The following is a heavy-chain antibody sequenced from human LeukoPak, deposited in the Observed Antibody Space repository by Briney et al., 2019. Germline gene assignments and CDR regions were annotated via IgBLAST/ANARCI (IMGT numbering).Heavy chain of an antibody. J-gene: IGHJ4*02. CDR2: INPNSGGT. Sequence: ASVKVSCKASGYTFTSYNMHWVRQAPGQGLEWMGWINPNSGGTNYAQKFQGRVTMTRDTSISTAYMELSRLRSDDTAVYYCAREGSGSYDRVFDYWGQGTLVTVSS. V-gene: IGHV1-2*02. D-gene: IGHD1-26*01. CDR3: AREGSGSYDRVFDY. CDR1: GYTFTSYN.